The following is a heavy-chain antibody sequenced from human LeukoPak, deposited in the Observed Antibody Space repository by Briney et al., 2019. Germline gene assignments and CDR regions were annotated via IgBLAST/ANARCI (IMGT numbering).Heavy chain of an antibody. CDR1: GYTFTSYD. D-gene: IGHD2-21*02. J-gene: IGHJ4*02. CDR3: ARLSATYCGGDCRKALLDY. V-gene: IGHV1-8*01. Sequence: ASVKVSCKASGYTFTSYDINWVRQATGQGLEWMGWMNPNSGNTGYAQKFQGRVTITADKSTSTAYMELSSLRSEDTAVYYCARLSATYCGGDCRKALLDYWGQGTLVTVSS. CDR2: MNPNSGNT.